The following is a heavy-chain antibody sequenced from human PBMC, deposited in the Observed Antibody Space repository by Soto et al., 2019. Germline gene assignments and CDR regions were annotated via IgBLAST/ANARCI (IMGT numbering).Heavy chain of an antibody. V-gene: IGHV1-69*13. CDR2: IIPIFGTA. Sequence: GASVKVSCKASGGTFSSYAISWVRQAPGQGLEWMGGIIPIFGTANYAQKFQGRVTITADESTSTAYMELSSLRSEDTAVYYCARSPTPLDSSGFVFDYWGQGTLVTVSS. D-gene: IGHD3-22*01. CDR1: GGTFSSYA. J-gene: IGHJ4*02. CDR3: ARSPTPLDSSGFVFDY.